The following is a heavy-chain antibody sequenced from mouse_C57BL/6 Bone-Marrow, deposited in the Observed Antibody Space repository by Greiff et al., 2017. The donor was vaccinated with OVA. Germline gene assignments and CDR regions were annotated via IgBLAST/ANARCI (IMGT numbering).Heavy chain of an antibody. CDR2: INPGSGGT. V-gene: IGHV1-54*01. Sequence: VTLHQSGAELVRPVPSVTLSCKASGYAFHNYLIECVKQRPGQGLEWIGVINPGSGGTKYNEKLKGKATLTADKSSSTAYRQLSSLTSEDSAVYVCARPHYYVSSYEGYFDYWGQGTTLTVSS. CDR1: GYAFHNYL. J-gene: IGHJ2*01. D-gene: IGHD1-1*01. CDR3: ARPHYYVSSYEGYFDY.